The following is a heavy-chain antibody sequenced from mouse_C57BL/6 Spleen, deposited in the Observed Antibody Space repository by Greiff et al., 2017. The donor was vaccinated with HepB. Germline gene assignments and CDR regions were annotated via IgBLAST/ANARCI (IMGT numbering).Heavy chain of an antibody. CDR3: ARPGNYDYFDY. CDR1: GFTFSDYG. Sequence: EVKLMESGGGLVKPGGSLKLSCAASGFTFSDYGMHWVRQAPEKGLEWVAYISSGSSTIYYADTVKGRFTISRDNAKNTLFLQMTSLRSEDTAMYYCARPGNYDYFDYWGQGTTLTVSS. J-gene: IGHJ2*01. CDR2: ISSGSSTI. V-gene: IGHV5-17*01. D-gene: IGHD2-1*01.